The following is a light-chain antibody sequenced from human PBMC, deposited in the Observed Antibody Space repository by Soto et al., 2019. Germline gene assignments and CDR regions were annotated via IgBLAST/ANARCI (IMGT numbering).Light chain of an antibody. CDR2: DAS. J-gene: IGKJ1*01. V-gene: IGKV3-11*01. CDR3: QQGSTWT. CDR1: QSVSSY. Sequence: IGLTQSPATLSLSPGERATLSCRASQSVSSYLAWYQQKPGQAPRLLIYDASNRATGIPARFSGSGSGTDFTLTISSLEPEDFAVYYWQQGSTWTFGQGTKVAIK.